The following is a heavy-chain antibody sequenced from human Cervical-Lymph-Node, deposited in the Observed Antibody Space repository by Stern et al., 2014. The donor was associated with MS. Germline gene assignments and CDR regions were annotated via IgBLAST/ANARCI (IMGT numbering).Heavy chain of an antibody. CDR3: ARGYSFFDN. V-gene: IGHV1-2*04. D-gene: IGHD2-15*01. J-gene: IGHJ4*02. CDR1: GYTFTGFF. CDR2: INPNTGVT. Sequence: QVQLVQSGAEVKKPGASVKVSCTASGYTFTGFFLHWVRQAPGQGLEWVGWINPNTGVTKSAQKFQGWVTLTRDTSINTVYMELNRLKSDDTAVFYCARGYSFFDNWGQGTLVTVSS.